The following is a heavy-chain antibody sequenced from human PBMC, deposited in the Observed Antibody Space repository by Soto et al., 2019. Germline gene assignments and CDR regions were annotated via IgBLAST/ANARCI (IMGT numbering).Heavy chain of an antibody. Sequence: ASVKVSCKASGYTFTSYGISWVRQAPGQGLEWMGWISAYNGNTNYAQKLQGRVTMTTDTSTSTAYMELRSLRSDDTAVYYCARALYCSSTSCPYNWFDPWGQGTLVTVSS. V-gene: IGHV1-18*01. CDR1: GYTFTSYG. D-gene: IGHD2-2*01. CDR3: ARALYCSSTSCPYNWFDP. CDR2: ISAYNGNT. J-gene: IGHJ5*02.